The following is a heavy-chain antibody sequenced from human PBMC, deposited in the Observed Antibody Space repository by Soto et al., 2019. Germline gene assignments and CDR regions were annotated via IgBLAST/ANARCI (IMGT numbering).Heavy chain of an antibody. Sequence: ASVKVSCKASGYTFTSYGISWVRQAPGQGLEWMGWISAYNGNTNYAQKLQGRVTMTTDTSTSTAFMELSRLNSDDTAVYSCAGSTVSETGSAPFDFWGQGTLVTVSS. CDR3: AGSTVSETGSAPFDF. CDR2: ISAYNGNT. D-gene: IGHD2-8*02. V-gene: IGHV1-18*04. J-gene: IGHJ4*02. CDR1: GYTFTSYG.